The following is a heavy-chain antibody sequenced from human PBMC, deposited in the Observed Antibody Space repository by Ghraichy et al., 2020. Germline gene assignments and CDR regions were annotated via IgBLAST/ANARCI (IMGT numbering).Heavy chain of an antibody. J-gene: IGHJ4*02. CDR1: GLTFSIAY. V-gene: IGHV3-15*07. D-gene: IGHD3-3*01. Sequence: GGSLRLSCAASGLTFSIAYMHWVRQAPGKGLEWVGRIRSKTDGGTADFATPVKGRFTLSRDDSKDTVYLQMNSLETDDTAVYYCGRLDFWGGYSNWGQGTLVTVSS. CDR2: IRSKTDGGTA. CDR3: GRLDFWGGYSN.